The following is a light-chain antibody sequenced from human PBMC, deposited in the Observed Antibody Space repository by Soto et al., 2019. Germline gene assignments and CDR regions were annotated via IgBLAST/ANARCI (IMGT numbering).Light chain of an antibody. CDR3: QQYDTAPHT. CDR1: QSVSSSQ. J-gene: IGKJ2*01. V-gene: IGKV3-20*01. CDR2: GAS. Sequence: EIVLTQAPGTLSLSPGESATLSCRASQSVSSSQVAWYQQKPGQAPRLIIYGASSRATGIPDRFRGVGSETGFTLTISRLEPEDFAVYYCQQYDTAPHTFGQGTKLEIK.